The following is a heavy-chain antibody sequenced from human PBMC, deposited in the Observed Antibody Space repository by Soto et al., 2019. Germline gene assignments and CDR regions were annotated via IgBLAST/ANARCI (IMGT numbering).Heavy chain of an antibody. CDR1: GFTFNCYA. CDR3: ANCYYDCPYYFGY. Sequence: PGGPLRLSCAASGFTFNCYAMSWVLQAPGKGLEWVSTSSGSVGSTYFADSVKDRFTISRDNSKNTLYLQMNSLRAEDTAVYYCANCYYDCPYYFGYWGQGTLVTVSS. J-gene: IGHJ4*02. D-gene: IGHD3-22*01. V-gene: IGHV3-23*01. CDR2: SSGSVGST.